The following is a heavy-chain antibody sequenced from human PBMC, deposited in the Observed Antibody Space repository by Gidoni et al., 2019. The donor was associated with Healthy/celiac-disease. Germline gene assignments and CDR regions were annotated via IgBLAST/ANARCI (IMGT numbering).Heavy chain of an antibody. V-gene: IGHV3-11*01. CDR2: MSSSGSTI. Sequence: QVQLVESGGGLVTPGGSLRLSCAASGFTFSDYYMSWIRQAPGKGLEWVSYMSSSGSTIYYANSVKGRFTISRDNAKNALYRQMNSLRAEDTAVYYCVGAKGYYYYYYMDVWGKGTTVTVSS. CDR1: GFTFSDYY. J-gene: IGHJ6*03. CDR3: VGAKGYYYYYYMDV.